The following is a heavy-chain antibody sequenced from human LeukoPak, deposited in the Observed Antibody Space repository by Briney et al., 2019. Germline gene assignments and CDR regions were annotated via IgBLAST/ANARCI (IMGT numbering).Heavy chain of an antibody. J-gene: IGHJ4*02. CDR3: VRSPTSGTYYNRPYYFDY. V-gene: IGHV1-18*01. D-gene: IGHD3-10*01. Sequence: GASVKVSCKASGYTFTISWVRQAPGQGLEWMGWISAYNGNTNYAQKLQGRVTMTTDTSTSTAYMELRSLRSDDTAVYYCVRSPTSGTYYNRPYYFDYWGQGTLVTVSS. CDR2: ISAYNGNT. CDR1: GYTFT.